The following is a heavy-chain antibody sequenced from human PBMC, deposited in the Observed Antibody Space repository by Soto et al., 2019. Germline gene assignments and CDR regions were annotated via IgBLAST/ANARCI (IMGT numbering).Heavy chain of an antibody. V-gene: IGHV3-30-3*01. CDR1: GFTFRSYA. J-gene: IGHJ4*02. CDR3: ARDGVGATAFLGYFDY. Sequence: GGSLRLSCAASGFTFRSYAMHWVRQAPSKGLECVAVISYDGSNKFYRDSVKGRFTISRDNSKNTLYLQINSLRYEDTAVYYCARDGVGATAFLGYFDYWGQGALVTAPQ. D-gene: IGHD1-26*01. CDR2: ISYDGSNK.